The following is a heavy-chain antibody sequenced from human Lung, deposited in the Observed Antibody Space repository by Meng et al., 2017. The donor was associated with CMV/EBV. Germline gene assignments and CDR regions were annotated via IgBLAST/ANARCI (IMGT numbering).Heavy chain of an antibody. Sequence: ASVKVSXKASGYTFTSYGISWVRQAPGQGLEWMGWISAYNGNTNYAQKLQGRVTMTTDTSTSTAYMELRSLRSDDTAVYYCARDFSGYSSSYRHWGQGTLVSVSS. D-gene: IGHD6-13*01. CDR3: ARDFSGYSSSYRH. J-gene: IGHJ4*02. CDR1: GYTFTSYG. V-gene: IGHV1-18*01. CDR2: ISAYNGNT.